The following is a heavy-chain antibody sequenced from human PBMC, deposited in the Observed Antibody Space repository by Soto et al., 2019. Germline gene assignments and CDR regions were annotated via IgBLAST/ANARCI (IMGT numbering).Heavy chain of an antibody. V-gene: IGHV3-7*01. CDR3: VRDIALQSYSSDWTARFNQ. CDR1: GFIFSNYW. Sequence: EVQLVESGGGLVQPGGSLRLSCTASGFIFSNYWMSWVRQTPGKGLEWVANIKQDGSEKYYVDSVKGRFTISRDNAKHSLYLQMDSLRADDTAIYYCVRDIALQSYSSDWTARFNQWGRGTLVNVSS. D-gene: IGHD6-19*01. CDR2: IKQDGSEK. J-gene: IGHJ1*01.